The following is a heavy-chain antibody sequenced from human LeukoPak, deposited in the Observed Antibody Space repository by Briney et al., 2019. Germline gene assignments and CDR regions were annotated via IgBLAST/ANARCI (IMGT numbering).Heavy chain of an antibody. J-gene: IGHJ4*02. CDR3: ARTDDRYTFGY. Sequence: GGSLRLSCAASGFTFTSYAITWVRQAPGKGLEWVSAISVSGGSTYYADSVKGRFTISRDNAKNSLYLQMNSLRAEDTAVYYCARTDDRYTFGYWGQGTLVTVSS. CDR2: ISVSGGST. V-gene: IGHV3-23*01. D-gene: IGHD3-22*01. CDR1: GFTFTSYA.